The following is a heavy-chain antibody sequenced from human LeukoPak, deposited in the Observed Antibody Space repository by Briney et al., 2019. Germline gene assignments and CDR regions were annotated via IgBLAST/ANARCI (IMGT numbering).Heavy chain of an antibody. CDR2: IKQDGTEK. Sequence: GGSLRLSCGASGFIFSTYWMTWVRQTPGKGLKWVANIKQDGTEKYYVDSVRGRSTISRDNAKNSLYLQMNSLRAEDTAVYYCARGRGLRSYWGQGTLVTVSS. D-gene: IGHD4-17*01. V-gene: IGHV3-7*01. CDR3: ARGRGLRSY. CDR1: GFIFSTYW. J-gene: IGHJ4*02.